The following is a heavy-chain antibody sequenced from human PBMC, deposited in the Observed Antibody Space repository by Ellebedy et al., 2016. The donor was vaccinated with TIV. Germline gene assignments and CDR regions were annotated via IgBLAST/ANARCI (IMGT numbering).Heavy chain of an antibody. CDR3: ARRAGTTFNYYGMDV. CDR2: IIPIFGTA. J-gene: IGHJ6*02. D-gene: IGHD1-1*01. V-gene: IGHV1-69*13. CDR1: GGTFSSYA. Sequence: SVKVSXXASGGTFSSYAISWVRQAPGQGLEWMGGIIPIFGTANYAQKFQGRVTITADESTSTAYMELSSLRSEDTAVYYCARRAGTTFNYYGMDVWGQGTTVTVSS.